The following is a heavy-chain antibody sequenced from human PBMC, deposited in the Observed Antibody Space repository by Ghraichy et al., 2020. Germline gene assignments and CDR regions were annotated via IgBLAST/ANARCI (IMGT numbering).Heavy chain of an antibody. CDR1: GFTFSSYA. CDR3: ARGTIWGYYYGMDV. D-gene: IGHD3-16*01. CDR2: ISYDGSNK. V-gene: IGHV3-30-3*01. J-gene: IGHJ6*02. Sequence: GGSLRLSCAASGFTFSSYAMHWVRQAPGKGLEWVAVISYDGSNKYYADSVKGRFTISRDNSKNTLYLQMNSLRAEDTAVYYCARGTIWGYYYGMDVWGQGTTVTVSS.